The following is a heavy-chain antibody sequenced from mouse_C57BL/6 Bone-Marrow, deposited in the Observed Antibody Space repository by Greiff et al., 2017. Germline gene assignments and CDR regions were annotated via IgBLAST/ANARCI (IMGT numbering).Heavy chain of an antibody. J-gene: IGHJ2*01. Sequence: VQLKESGAELVRPGASVKLSCTASGFNIKDDYIHWVKQRPEQGLEWIGWIDPEIGDTEYASKFQGKATITSDPSSNTAYLQLSSLTSEDTAVYYCSSFDGNYVDFWGQGTPLTDAS. V-gene: IGHV14-4*01. D-gene: IGHD2-3*01. CDR3: SSFDGNYVDF. CDR2: IDPEIGDT. CDR1: GFNIKDDY.